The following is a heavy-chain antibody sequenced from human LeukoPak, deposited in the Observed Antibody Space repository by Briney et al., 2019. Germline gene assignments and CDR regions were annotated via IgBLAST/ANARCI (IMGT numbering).Heavy chain of an antibody. D-gene: IGHD6-19*01. J-gene: IGHJ4*02. CDR3: ARRRAVAGRGYFDY. CDR1: GGSISSSNW. V-gene: IGHV4-4*02. Sequence: SETLSLTCAVSGGSISSSNWWSWGRQPPGKGVEGSGESYHSGSTNYNPSLKGRVTISVDKSKNQFSLKLSSVTAADTAVYYCARRRAVAGRGYFDYWGQGTLVTVSS. CDR2: SYHSGST.